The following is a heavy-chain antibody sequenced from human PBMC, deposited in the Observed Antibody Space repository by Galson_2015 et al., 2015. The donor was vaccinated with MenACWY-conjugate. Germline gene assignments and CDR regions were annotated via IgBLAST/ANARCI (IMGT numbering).Heavy chain of an antibody. Sequence: SVKVSCKASGGTFTTFGISWVRQAPGQGLEWMGAIISAFGRTNYAQKFQGRVTISADASTNIFYMELSSLRSEDTAMYCCANNYYDSGRYFDYWGQGTLVTVSS. CDR1: GGTFTTFG. J-gene: IGHJ4*02. CDR2: IISAFGRT. CDR3: ANNYYDSGRYFDY. V-gene: IGHV1-69*13. D-gene: IGHD3-22*01.